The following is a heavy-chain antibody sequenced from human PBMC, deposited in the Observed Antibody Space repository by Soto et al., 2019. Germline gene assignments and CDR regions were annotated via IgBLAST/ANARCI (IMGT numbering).Heavy chain of an antibody. V-gene: IGHV3-74*03. CDR3: ATDGSYAQHV. J-gene: IGHJ3*01. CDR2: INSDGSST. Sequence: EEQVVESGGGLVQPGGSVRLSCAASGFTFSSPWMHWVRQAPGKGLVWVSHINSDGSSTTYADSVRGRFTISRDNAKNTVYLQMHRMRAEDTAVYYCATDGSYAQHVWGQGTKVTVSS. CDR1: GFTFSSPW. D-gene: IGHD3-16*01.